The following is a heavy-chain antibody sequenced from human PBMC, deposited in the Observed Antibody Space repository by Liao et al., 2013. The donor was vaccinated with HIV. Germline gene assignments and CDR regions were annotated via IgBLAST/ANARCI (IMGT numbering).Heavy chain of an antibody. CDR3: ARGQRYFDWLPSNYYYYYYMDV. V-gene: IGHV4-4*07. J-gene: IGHJ6*03. Sequence: QVQLQESGPGLVKPSETLSLTCTVSGGSISSYYWSWIRQPAGKGLEWIGRIYTSGSTNYNPSLKSRVTISVDTSKNQFSLKLRSVTAADTAVYYCARGQRYFDWLPSNYYYYYYMDVWGKGTTVTVSS. CDR2: IYTSGST. D-gene: IGHD3-9*01. CDR1: GGSISSYY.